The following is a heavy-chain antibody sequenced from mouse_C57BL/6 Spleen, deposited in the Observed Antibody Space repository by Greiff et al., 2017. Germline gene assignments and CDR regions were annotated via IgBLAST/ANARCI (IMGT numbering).Heavy chain of an antibody. Sequence: VQLQQSGAELVRPGASVKLSCKASGYTFTSYWMPWVKQRPIQGLEWIGNIDPSDCNTHYNQKFKDKATLTVDKSSSTAYMQLSSLTSEDTAVYYCARLYYDYDGYYAMDYWGQGTSVTVSS. CDR1: GYTFTSYW. D-gene: IGHD2-4*01. J-gene: IGHJ4*01. V-gene: IGHV1-52*01. CDR3: ARLYYDYDGYYAMDY. CDR2: IDPSDCNT.